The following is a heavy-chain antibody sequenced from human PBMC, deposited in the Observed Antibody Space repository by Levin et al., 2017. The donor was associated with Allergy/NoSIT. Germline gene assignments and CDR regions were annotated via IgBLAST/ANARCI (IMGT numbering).Heavy chain of an antibody. Sequence: ASVKVSCKASGYTFTGYYMHWVRQAPGQGLEWMGWINPNSGGTNYAQKFQGRVTMTRDTSISTAYMELSRLRSDDTAAYYCARSGSESGYHLRQWGQGTLVTVSS. CDR2: INPNSGGT. D-gene: IGHD3-3*01. J-gene: IGHJ4*02. V-gene: IGHV1-2*02. CDR3: ARSGSESGYHLRQ. CDR1: GYTFTGYY.